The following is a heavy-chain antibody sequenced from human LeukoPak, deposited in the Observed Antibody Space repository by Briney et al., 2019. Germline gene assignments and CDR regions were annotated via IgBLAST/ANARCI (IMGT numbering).Heavy chain of an antibody. CDR2: ISYDGSNK. Sequence: GGSLRLSCAASGFTFSNYAVHWVRQAPGKGLEWVAVISYDGSNKYYADSVKGRFTISRDNSKNTLYLQMNSLRAEDTAVYYCARGPETGDHFDYWGQGTLVTVSS. CDR3: ARGPETGDHFDY. V-gene: IGHV3-30-3*01. J-gene: IGHJ4*02. D-gene: IGHD7-27*01. CDR1: GFTFSNYA.